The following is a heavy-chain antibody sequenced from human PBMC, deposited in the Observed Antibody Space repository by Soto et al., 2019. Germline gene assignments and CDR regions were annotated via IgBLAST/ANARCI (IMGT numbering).Heavy chain of an antibody. Sequence: QVQLVESGGGVVQPGRSLRLSCVASGFTFSNNGIHWVRQAPGKGLEWVAVISSDGSKKYYADSVKGRFTISRDNSKTTLYLQINSLRAEDTAVYYCAMDLYGGSSRFDYWGQGTLVTVSS. CDR1: GFTFSNNG. J-gene: IGHJ4*02. CDR2: ISSDGSKK. D-gene: IGHD2-15*01. CDR3: AMDLYGGSSRFDY. V-gene: IGHV3-30*03.